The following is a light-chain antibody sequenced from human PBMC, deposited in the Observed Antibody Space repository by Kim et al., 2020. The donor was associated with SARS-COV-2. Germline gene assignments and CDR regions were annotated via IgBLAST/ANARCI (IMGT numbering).Light chain of an antibody. CDR1: SSDVGGYKF. Sequence: QSALTQPASVSGSPGQSITISCTGSSSDVGGYKFVSWYQQHPGKAPKLLIYDVSNRPSGVSNRFSGSKFGNTASLTVSGLRAEDEADYYCSSYTSSNTLLFGGGTQLTVL. V-gene: IGLV2-14*03. CDR3: SSYTSSNTLL. CDR2: DVS. J-gene: IGLJ2*01.